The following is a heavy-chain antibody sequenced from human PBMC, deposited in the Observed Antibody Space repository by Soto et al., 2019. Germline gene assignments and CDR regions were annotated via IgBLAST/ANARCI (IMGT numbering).Heavy chain of an antibody. D-gene: IGHD6-13*01. CDR3: ARRERAAGTDWWFDP. J-gene: IGHJ5*02. V-gene: IGHV4-39*01. Sequence: QLQLQESGPGLVKPSETLSLTCTVSGGSISSSSFHWGWIRQPPGKGLEWIGSIYYSGSTYYSPSLKSRVTISVDTSKHQVSLKLSSVTAADTAMYYCARRERAAGTDWWFDPWGQGTLVTVSS. CDR1: GGSISSSSFH. CDR2: IYYSGST.